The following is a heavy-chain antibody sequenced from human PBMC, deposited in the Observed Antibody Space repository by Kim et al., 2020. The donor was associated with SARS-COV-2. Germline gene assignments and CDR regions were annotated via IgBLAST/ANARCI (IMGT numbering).Heavy chain of an antibody. V-gene: IGHV3-21*01. CDR2: ISSSSSYI. CDR3: ARVRVSTVTRRGAFDY. CDR1: GFTFSSYG. Sequence: GGSLRLSCAASGFTFSSYGMNWVRQAPGKGLEWVSSISSSSSYIYYADSVKGRFTISRDNAKNALYLQMNSLRAEDTAVYYCARVRVSTVTRRGAFDYWGQGTLVTVSS. J-gene: IGHJ4*02. D-gene: IGHD4-17*01.